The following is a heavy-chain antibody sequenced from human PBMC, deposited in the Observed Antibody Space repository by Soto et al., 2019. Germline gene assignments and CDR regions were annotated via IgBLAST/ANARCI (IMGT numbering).Heavy chain of an antibody. Sequence: EVQLVESGGGLVRPGGSLRLSCAASGFTFSSYWVHWVRQAPGRGLVWVSRINGDGSSTNYADSVKGRFTISRDNAKNTLYLQMNSLRAEDTAVYLCGRGGSGIYGMDVWGQGTTVTVSS. D-gene: IGHD6-13*01. V-gene: IGHV3-74*01. J-gene: IGHJ6*02. CDR2: INGDGSST. CDR3: GRGGSGIYGMDV. CDR1: GFTFSSYW.